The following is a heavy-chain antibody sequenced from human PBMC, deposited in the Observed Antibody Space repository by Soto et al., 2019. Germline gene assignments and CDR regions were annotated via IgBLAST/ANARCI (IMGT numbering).Heavy chain of an antibody. J-gene: IGHJ4*02. V-gene: IGHV4-31*03. CDR3: ARGGYYDSSGYYYYFDY. CDR1: GGSISSGGYY. CDR2: IYYSGST. D-gene: IGHD3-22*01. Sequence: TSETLSLTCTVSGGSISSGGYYWSWIRQHPGKGLEWIGYIYYSGSTYYNPSLKSRVTISVDTSKNQFSLKLSSVTAADTAVYYCARGGYYDSSGYYYYFDYWGQGTLVTVSS.